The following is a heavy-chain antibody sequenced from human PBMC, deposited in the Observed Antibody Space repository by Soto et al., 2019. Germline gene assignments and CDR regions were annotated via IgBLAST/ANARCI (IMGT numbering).Heavy chain of an antibody. CDR2: ISGSDDRT. D-gene: IGHD3-9*01. J-gene: IGHJ4*02. V-gene: IGHV3-23*01. CDR1: GFTFSNDA. Sequence: VQLLESGGGLEQPGGSLRLSCVASGFTFSNDAMNWIRQAPGKGLEWVSSISGSDDRTFFADSVKGRFTISRDNSKDTVFLQMNNLTGEDTALYYCTKGGRGIDIFFDSWGQGTLVSVSS. CDR3: TKGGRGIDIFFDS.